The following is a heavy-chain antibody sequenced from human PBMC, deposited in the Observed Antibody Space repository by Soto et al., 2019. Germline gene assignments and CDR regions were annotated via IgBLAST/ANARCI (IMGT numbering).Heavy chain of an antibody. CDR2: LVPVFGTA. CDR3: ARSPGVFAY. V-gene: IGHV1-69*06. CDR1: GGTFSSLA. J-gene: IGHJ4*02. Sequence: QVQLVQSGAEVKKPGSSVKVSCKASGGTFSSLAISWVRQAPGQGLEWMGGLVPVFGTANYAQKFQDRVTITEAKSTSTSYMELRSLRSEDTAVYYCARSPGVFAYWGQGTLGTVSS. D-gene: IGHD3-10*01.